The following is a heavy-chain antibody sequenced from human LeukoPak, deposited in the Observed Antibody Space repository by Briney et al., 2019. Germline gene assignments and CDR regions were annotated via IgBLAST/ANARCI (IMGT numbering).Heavy chain of an antibody. Sequence: SGPTLVKPTQTLTVTCTLSGFSLNTSGVGVGWIRQPPGKALEWLALIYWDDDKRYSPSLKSRLTITKDTSKNQVVLIMTNMDPVDTGTYYCVRNFDSSGYYYALDAFDIWGQGTMVTVSS. CDR3: VRNFDSSGYYYALDAFDI. D-gene: IGHD3-22*01. J-gene: IGHJ3*02. V-gene: IGHV2-5*04. CDR1: GFSLNTSGVG. CDR2: IYWDDDK.